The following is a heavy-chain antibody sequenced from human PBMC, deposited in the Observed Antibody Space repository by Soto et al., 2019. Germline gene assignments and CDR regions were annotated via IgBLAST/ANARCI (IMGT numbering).Heavy chain of an antibody. CDR3: ARDQPRDYYDSSADDAFDI. V-gene: IGHV3-74*01. CDR2: INSDGSST. Sequence: EVQLVESGGGLVQPGGSLRLSCAASGFTFSSYWMHWVRQAPGKGLVWVSRINSDGSSTSYADSVKGRFTISRDNAKNTLYLQMNSLRPEDTAVYYCARDQPRDYYDSSADDAFDIWGQGTMVTVSS. CDR1: GFTFSSYW. J-gene: IGHJ3*02. D-gene: IGHD3-22*01.